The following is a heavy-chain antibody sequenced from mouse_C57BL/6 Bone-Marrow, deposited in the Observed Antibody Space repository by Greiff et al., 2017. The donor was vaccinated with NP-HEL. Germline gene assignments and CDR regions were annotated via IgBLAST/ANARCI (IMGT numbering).Heavy chain of an antibody. CDR3: ARQFTTVVPTQGFAY. CDR1: GFTFSDYY. Sequence: EVMLVESGGGLVQPGGSLKLSCAASGFTFSDYYMYWVRQTPEKRLEWVAYISNGGGSTYYLDTVKGRFTISRDNAKNTLYLQMSRLKSEDTAMYYCARQFTTVVPTQGFAYWGQGTLVTVSA. CDR2: ISNGGGST. V-gene: IGHV5-12*01. D-gene: IGHD1-1*01. J-gene: IGHJ3*01.